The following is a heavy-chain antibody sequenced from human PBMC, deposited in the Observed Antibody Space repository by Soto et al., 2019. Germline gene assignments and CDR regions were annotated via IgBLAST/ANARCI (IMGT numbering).Heavy chain of an antibody. V-gene: IGHV4-28*03. CDR1: GYSISSSNW. Sequence: QVQLQESGPGLVKPTDTLSLTCDVSGYSISSSNWWGWIRQPPGKGLEWIGSIYYTGSTYYKPSLKSRVTMSVDTSKNQFSLKLRSVTAVDQALYYCARVVVAGTAYFDYWGQGTLVTVSS. CDR3: ARVVVAGTAYFDY. D-gene: IGHD6-19*01. J-gene: IGHJ4*02. CDR2: IYYTGST.